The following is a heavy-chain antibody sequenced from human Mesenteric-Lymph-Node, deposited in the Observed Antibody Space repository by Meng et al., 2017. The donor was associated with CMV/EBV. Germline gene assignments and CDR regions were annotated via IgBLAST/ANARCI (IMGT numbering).Heavy chain of an antibody. V-gene: IGHV3-7*01. Sequence: GESLKISCAASGFTFSSYWMSWVRQAPGKGLEWVANIKQDGSEKYYVDSVKGRFTISRDNSKNTLYLQMNSLRAEDTAVYYCAKDGHVIFTRQWEPEYYFDYWGQGTLVTVSS. CDR1: GFTFSSYW. CDR3: AKDGHVIFTRQWEPEYYFDY. CDR2: IKQDGSEK. J-gene: IGHJ4*02. D-gene: IGHD1-26*01.